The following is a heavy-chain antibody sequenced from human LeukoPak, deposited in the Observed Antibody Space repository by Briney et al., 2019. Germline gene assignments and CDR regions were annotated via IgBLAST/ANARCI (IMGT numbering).Heavy chain of an antibody. Sequence: GGSLRLSCAASGFTFSSYWMSWVRQAPGKGLEWVATIKPDGSYNDYVDSVKGRFTISRDNAKNSLSLQMSSLRAEDTAVYYCANEMNWSFGYWGQGTLVTVSS. CDR3: ANEMNWSFGY. D-gene: IGHD1-1*01. V-gene: IGHV3-7*02. J-gene: IGHJ4*02. CDR2: IKPDGSYN. CDR1: GFTFSSYW.